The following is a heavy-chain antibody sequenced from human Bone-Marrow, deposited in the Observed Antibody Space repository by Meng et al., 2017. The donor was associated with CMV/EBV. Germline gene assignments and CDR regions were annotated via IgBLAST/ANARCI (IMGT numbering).Heavy chain of an antibody. CDR2: IYYSGST. V-gene: IGHV4-30-4*08. J-gene: IGHJ5*02. CDR3: ASYSSSYQYNWFDP. CDR1: GGSISSGDYY. Sequence: SGGSISSGDYYWSWIRQPPGKGLEWIGYIYYSGSTYYTPSLKSRVTISVDTSKNQFSLKLSSVTAADTAVYYCASYSSSYQYNWFDPWGQGTLVTVSS. D-gene: IGHD6-6*01.